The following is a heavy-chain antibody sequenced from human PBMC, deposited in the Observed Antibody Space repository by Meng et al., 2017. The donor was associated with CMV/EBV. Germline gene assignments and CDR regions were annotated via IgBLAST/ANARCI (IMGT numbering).Heavy chain of an antibody. V-gene: IGHV4-34*01. CDR2: INHSGST. J-gene: IGHJ4*02. CDR3: ASSLTYPDY. D-gene: IGHD2-15*01. Sequence: QVRLQQGGARLLKPSATLVLCCAVYGGSYSGYDRSWIRQPPGKGLEWIGEINHSGSTNYNPSLKSRVTISVDTSKNQFSLKLSSVTAADTAVYYCASSLTYPDYWGQGTLVTVSS. CDR1: GGSYSGYD.